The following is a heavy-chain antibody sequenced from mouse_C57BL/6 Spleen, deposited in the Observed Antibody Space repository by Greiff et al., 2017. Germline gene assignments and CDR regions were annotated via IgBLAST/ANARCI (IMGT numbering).Heavy chain of an antibody. CDR2: INPYNGGT. J-gene: IGHJ4*01. Sequence: VQLQQSGPVLVKPGASVKMSCKASGYTFTDYYMNWVKQSHGKSLEWIGVINPYNGGTSYNQKFKGKATLTVDKSSSTAYMELNSLTSEDSAVYYCARRSSGTEGYAMVYWGQGTSVTVSS. D-gene: IGHD3-2*02. CDR3: ARRSSGTEGYAMVY. CDR1: GYTFTDYY. V-gene: IGHV1-19*01.